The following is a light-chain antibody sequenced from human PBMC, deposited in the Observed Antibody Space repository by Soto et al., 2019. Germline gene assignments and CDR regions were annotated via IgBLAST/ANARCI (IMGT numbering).Light chain of an antibody. CDR3: SSYTSGSTLPWV. J-gene: IGLJ1*01. V-gene: IGLV2-14*01. Sequence: QSVLTQPASVSWSPGQKITISCTGSSDDIGTYEYISWHQHHPGKATKLIIFGVYDRPSGISDRFSGSKSGNTASLTIFGLQVEDEAVYYCSSYTSGSTLPWVFGTGTKVTVL. CDR1: SDDIGTYEY. CDR2: GVY.